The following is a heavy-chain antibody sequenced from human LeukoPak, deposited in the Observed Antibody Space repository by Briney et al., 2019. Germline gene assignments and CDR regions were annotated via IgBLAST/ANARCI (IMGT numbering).Heavy chain of an antibody. Sequence: GSLRLSCAASGFTFSSYGMHWVRQAPGKGLEWVAFIRYDGSNKYYAGSVKGRFTISRDNSKNTLYLQMNSLRAEDTAVYYCARDLYYGSGSQPRDYWGQGTLVTVSS. CDR1: GFTFSSYG. CDR2: IRYDGSNK. D-gene: IGHD3-10*01. V-gene: IGHV3-30*02. CDR3: ARDLYYGSGSQPRDY. J-gene: IGHJ4*02.